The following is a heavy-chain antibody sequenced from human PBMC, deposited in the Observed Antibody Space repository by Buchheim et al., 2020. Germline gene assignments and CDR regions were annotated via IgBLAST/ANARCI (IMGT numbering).Heavy chain of an antibody. CDR3: VKDHSPGYSSGTWFDP. Sequence: EVQLLESGGGLVQPGGSLRLSCAASGFTFSRYAMSWVRQAPAKGLEWVSAISASANSADYADSVKGRFTISRDNSKSTLYLQMNSLRAEDTAVYYCVKDHSPGYSSGTWFDPWGQGTL. J-gene: IGHJ5*02. V-gene: IGHV3-23*01. D-gene: IGHD6-19*01. CDR2: ISASANSA. CDR1: GFTFSRYA.